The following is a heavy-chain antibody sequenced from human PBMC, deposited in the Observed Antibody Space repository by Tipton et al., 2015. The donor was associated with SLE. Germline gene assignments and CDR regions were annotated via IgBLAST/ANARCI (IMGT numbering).Heavy chain of an antibody. CDR1: GFTFGDYS. V-gene: IGHV3-49*04. CDR2: IRSKAYGGTT. J-gene: IGHJ4*02. Sequence: SLRLSCPASGFTFGDYSMTWVRQAPGEGLEWIGFIRSKAYGGTTDYAASVKGRFTITRDDSKSTASLQMNSLKTEDTAVYFCTRGGRTFDLWGQGTLVTVSS. CDR3: TRGGRTFDL.